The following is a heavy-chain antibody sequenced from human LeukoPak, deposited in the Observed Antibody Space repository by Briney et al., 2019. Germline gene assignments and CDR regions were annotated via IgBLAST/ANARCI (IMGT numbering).Heavy chain of an antibody. CDR1: GGTFSSYA. D-gene: IGHD3-22*01. Sequence: SVKVSCKASGGTFSSYAISWVRQAPGQGLEWMGGIIPIFGTANYAQKFQGRVTITADESTSTAYMELSSLRPEDTAVYYCARIYYYDSSGYYENPFDYWGQGTLVTVSS. V-gene: IGHV1-69*13. J-gene: IGHJ4*02. CDR2: IIPIFGTA. CDR3: ARIYYYDSSGYYENPFDY.